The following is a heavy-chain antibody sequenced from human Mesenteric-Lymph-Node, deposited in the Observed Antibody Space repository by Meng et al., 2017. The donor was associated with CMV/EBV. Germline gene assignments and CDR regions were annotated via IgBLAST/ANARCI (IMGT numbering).Heavy chain of an antibody. D-gene: IGHD1-1*01. CDR1: GFSFNTYG. CDR2: KKYDGRKE. J-gene: IGHJ6*02. Sequence: LKISRVASGFSFNTYGMNWVRQPPGKGPGGVTFKKYDGRKEYYADSVKGRVVISRDNSKNTLFLQMNSLTAEDTATYHCAREQRNKHGAGDYGMDVWGQGTTVTVSS. V-gene: IGHV3-33*01. CDR3: AREQRNKHGAGDYGMDV.